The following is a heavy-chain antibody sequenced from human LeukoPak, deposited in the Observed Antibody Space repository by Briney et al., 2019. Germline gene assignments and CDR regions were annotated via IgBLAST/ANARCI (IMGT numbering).Heavy chain of an antibody. CDR3: AREGLDGGPSLDY. J-gene: IGHJ4*02. CDR2: INPKSGGT. CDR1: GYTFTGNY. D-gene: IGHD2-15*01. V-gene: IGHV1-2*02. Sequence: ASVKVSCKASGYTFTGNYMHWVRQAPGQGLEWMGWINPKSGGTNYAQKFQGRVTMTRDTSISTAYMELSRLRSDDTAVYYCAREGLDGGPSLDYWGQGTLVTVSS.